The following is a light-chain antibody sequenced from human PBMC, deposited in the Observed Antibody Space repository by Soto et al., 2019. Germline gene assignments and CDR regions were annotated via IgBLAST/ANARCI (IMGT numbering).Light chain of an antibody. CDR1: QSVSSN. CDR2: GAS. V-gene: IGKV3-15*01. CDR3: QQHNNWPPWT. J-gene: IGKJ1*01. Sequence: EXVMTQSPATLSLSPGERATLSCRASQSVSSNLAWYQQKPGQAPSLLMYGASTRATGIPDRFSGSGSGTEFTLTISSLQSEDFAVYYCQQHNNWPPWTFGQGTKVEIK.